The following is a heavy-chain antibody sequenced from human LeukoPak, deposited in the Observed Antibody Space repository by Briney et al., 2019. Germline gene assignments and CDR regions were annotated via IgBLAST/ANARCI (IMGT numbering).Heavy chain of an antibody. CDR1: GYSISSGYY. V-gene: IGHV4-38-2*01. D-gene: IGHD1-26*01. CDR3: ARHSAGKDYYYYMDV. Sequence: SETLSLTCAVSGYSISSGYYWGWIRQPPGKGLEWIGSIYHSGGTYYNPSLKSRVTISVDTSKNQFSLKLSSVTAADTAVYYCARHSAGKDYYYYMDVWGKGTTVTVSS. CDR2: IYHSGGT. J-gene: IGHJ6*03.